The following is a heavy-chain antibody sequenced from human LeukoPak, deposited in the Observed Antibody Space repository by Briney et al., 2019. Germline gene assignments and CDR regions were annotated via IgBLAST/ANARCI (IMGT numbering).Heavy chain of an antibody. D-gene: IGHD2-21*02. CDR2: IRSKRFGETI. V-gene: IGHV3-49*04. CDR3: TRSIVVVTYYLDY. CDR1: GFPFVDYA. J-gene: IGHJ4*02. Sequence: GGSLTLSCTASGFPFVDYAINWVRQAPGKGLEWVGFIRSKRFGETIEYAASVKGRFTISRDDSISTAYLQMNSLKTEDTAVYYCTRSIVVVTYYLDYWGQGTLVTVSS.